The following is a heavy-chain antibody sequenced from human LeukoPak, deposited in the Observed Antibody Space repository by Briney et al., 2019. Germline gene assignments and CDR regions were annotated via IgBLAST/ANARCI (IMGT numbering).Heavy chain of an antibody. CDR3: ARPRHDYGDFRSTPDY. J-gene: IGHJ4*02. V-gene: IGHV3-23*01. CDR2: ISASGDST. CDR1: GFTFSKFA. Sequence: AGGSLRLSCAASGFTFSKFAMSWVRQAPGKGLEWVSGISASGDSTYYADSVKGRITISRDNFKNTLYLQMNSLRADDTAVYYCARPRHDYGDFRSTPDYWGQGILVTVSS. D-gene: IGHD4-17*01.